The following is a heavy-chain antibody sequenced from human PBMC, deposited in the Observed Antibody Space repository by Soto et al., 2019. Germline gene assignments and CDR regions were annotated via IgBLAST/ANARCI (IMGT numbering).Heavy chain of an antibody. CDR3: ASRTYYYDSSGYYSDYYYGMDV. D-gene: IGHD3-22*01. CDR2: ISSSSSYI. J-gene: IGHJ6*02. CDR1: GFTFSSYS. V-gene: IGHV3-21*01. Sequence: GSLRLSCAASGFTFSSYSMNWVRQAPGKGLEWVSSISSSSSYIYYADSVKGRFTISRDNAKNSLYLQMNSLRAEDTAVYYCASRTYYYDSSGYYSDYYYGMDVWGQGTTVTVSS.